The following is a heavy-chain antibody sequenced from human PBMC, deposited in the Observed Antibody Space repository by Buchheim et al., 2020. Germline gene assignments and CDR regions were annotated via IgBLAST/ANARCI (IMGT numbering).Heavy chain of an antibody. CDR2: IISDGSST. CDR1: GFTFSNLW. V-gene: IGHV3-74*01. CDR3: ATDHYDNSGDSSFDY. D-gene: IGHD3-22*01. Sequence: EVQLVQSGGGLVQPGGSLRLSCAASGFTFSNLWMHWVRQVPGKGLVWVSTIISDGSSTSHADSVKGRFTISRDNAKNTLYLQMNSPRAEDTGVYYCATDHYDNSGDSSFDYWGQGTL. J-gene: IGHJ4*02.